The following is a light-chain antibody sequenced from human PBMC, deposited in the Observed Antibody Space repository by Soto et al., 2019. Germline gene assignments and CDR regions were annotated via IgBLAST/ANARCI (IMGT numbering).Light chain of an antibody. CDR3: QQDSNAPRGT. V-gene: IGKV3-20*01. J-gene: IGKJ1*01. Sequence: ELVLTQSPGTLSLSPGERATLSCRASQTVSGNYLAWHQQKPGQAPRLLIYGASTRATGIPDRFSGSGSGTDFTLTISRLEPEDFAVYYCQQDSNAPRGTFGQGTKVDIK. CDR1: QTVSGNY. CDR2: GAS.